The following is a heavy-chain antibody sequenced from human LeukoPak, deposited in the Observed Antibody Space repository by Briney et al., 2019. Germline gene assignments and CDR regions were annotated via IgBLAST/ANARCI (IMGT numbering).Heavy chain of an antibody. CDR1: GFTFTNAW. J-gene: IGHJ1*01. V-gene: IGHV3-15*01. Sequence: PGGSLRLSCAASGFTFTNAWMSWVRQAPGKGLEWVGRIKSKTAGGTTDYAAPVKGRFTISRDDSKNTLFLQMNSLSTEDTAVYYCTTYIAAAGTKYFQQWGQGTLVTVSS. CDR3: TTYIAAAGTKYFQQ. D-gene: IGHD6-13*01. CDR2: IKSKTAGGTT.